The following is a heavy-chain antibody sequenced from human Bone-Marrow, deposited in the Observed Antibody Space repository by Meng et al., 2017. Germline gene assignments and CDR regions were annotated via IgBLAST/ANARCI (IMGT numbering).Heavy chain of an antibody. CDR2: IYYSGST. Sequence: QVPLHESGPGLLQHSQTLSLTCTVSGGSIRIGGYYWSWIRQHPGKGLEWIGYIYYSGSTYYNPSLKSLVTISVDASKNQFSLKLSSVTAADTAVYYCAREASPEYYFDYWGQGTLVTVSS. J-gene: IGHJ4*02. CDR3: AREASPEYYFDY. D-gene: IGHD1-14*01. V-gene: IGHV4-31*01. CDR1: GGSIRIGGYY.